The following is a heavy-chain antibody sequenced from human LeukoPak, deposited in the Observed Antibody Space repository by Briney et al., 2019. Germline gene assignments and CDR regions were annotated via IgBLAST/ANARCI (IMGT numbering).Heavy chain of an antibody. D-gene: IGHD5-12*01. CDR3: LTDIGYSG. CDR2: IKSKTDGGTT. Sequence: PGGSLRLSCAGSGVTFSSAWMNWVRQAPGKGLEWVGRIKSKTDGGTTEYAAPVKGRFTISRDDSKDTLYLQMNSLKTEDTAVYYCLTDIGYSGWGQGTLVTVSS. CDR1: GVTFSSAW. V-gene: IGHV3-15*01. J-gene: IGHJ4*02.